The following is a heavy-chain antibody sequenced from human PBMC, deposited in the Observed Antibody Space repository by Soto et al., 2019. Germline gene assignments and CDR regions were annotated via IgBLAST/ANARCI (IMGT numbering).Heavy chain of an antibody. Sequence: SETLSLTCAVYGGSFSGYYWSWIRQPPGKGLEWIGEINHSGSTNYNPSLKSRVTISVDTSKNQFSLKLSSVTAADTAVYYCARGARADQQQLVAVRHYYMDVWGKGTTVTVSS. CDR3: ARGARADQQQLVAVRHYYMDV. V-gene: IGHV4-34*01. J-gene: IGHJ6*03. CDR2: INHSGST. CDR1: GGSFSGYY. D-gene: IGHD6-13*01.